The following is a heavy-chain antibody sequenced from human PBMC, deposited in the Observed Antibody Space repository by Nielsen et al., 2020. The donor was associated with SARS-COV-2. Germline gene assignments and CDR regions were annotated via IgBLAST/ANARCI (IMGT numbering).Heavy chain of an antibody. Sequence: GESLKISCAASGFTFSSYAMSWVRQAPGKGLEWVSAISGSGGSTYYADSVKGRFTISRDNSKNTLYLQMNSLRAEDTAVYYCAKDGGVSSSWMYYYYGMDVWGQGTTVTVSS. V-gene: IGHV3-23*01. CDR3: AKDGGVSSSWMYYYYGMDV. J-gene: IGHJ6*02. CDR1: GFTFSSYA. D-gene: IGHD6-13*01. CDR2: ISGSGGST.